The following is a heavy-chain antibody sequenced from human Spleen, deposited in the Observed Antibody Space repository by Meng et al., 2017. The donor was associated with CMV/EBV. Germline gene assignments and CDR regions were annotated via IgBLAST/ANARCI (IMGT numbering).Heavy chain of an antibody. Sequence: VGVAWNRQPPGKALEWLAFIDWSNDKRYSPSLKSRLTVTKDTPKNQVVLTMTNMDPLDTATYFCAHKADSYDSSGYYPIRSFYFDYWGQGILVTVSS. J-gene: IGHJ4*02. CDR2: IDWSNDK. D-gene: IGHD3-22*01. CDR1: VG. CDR3: AHKADSYDSSGYYPIRSFYFDY. V-gene: IGHV2-5*01.